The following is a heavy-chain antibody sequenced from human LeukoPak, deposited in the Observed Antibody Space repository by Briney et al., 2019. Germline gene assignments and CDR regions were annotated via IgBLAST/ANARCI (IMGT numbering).Heavy chain of an antibody. D-gene: IGHD2-8*01. CDR3: ASPLGVHSDYFDY. CDR2: ISSSGSTI. V-gene: IGHV3-48*03. CDR1: GFTFSSYE. J-gene: IGHJ4*02. Sequence: PGGSLRLSCAASGFTFSSYEMNWVRQAPGKGLEWVSYISSSGSTIYYADSVKGRFTISRDNAKDSLYLQMNSLRAEDTAVYYCASPLGVHSDYFDYWGQGTLVTVSS.